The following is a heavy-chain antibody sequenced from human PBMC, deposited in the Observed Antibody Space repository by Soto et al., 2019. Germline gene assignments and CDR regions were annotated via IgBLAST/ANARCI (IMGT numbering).Heavy chain of an antibody. J-gene: IGHJ3*02. CDR3: TTRWGLGKLLRDAFDI. CDR2: IKSKTDGGTT. Sequence: GGSLRLSCAASGFTFSNAWMNWVRQAPGKGLEWVGRIKSKTDGGTTDYAAPVKGRFTISRDDSKNTLYLQMNSLKTEDTAVYYCTTRWGLGKLLRDAFDIWGQGTMVTVSS. CDR1: GFTFSNAW. V-gene: IGHV3-15*07. D-gene: IGHD7-27*01.